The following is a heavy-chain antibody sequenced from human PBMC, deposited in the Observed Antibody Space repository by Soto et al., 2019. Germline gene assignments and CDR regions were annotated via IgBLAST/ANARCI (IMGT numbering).Heavy chain of an antibody. Sequence: PGGSLRLSCAASGFTFSSYGMHWVRQAPGKGLEWVAVIWYDGSNKYYADSVKGRFTISRDNSKNTLYLQMNSLRAEDTAVYYCARDRDGYNYEFDYWGQGTLVTVSS. D-gene: IGHD5-12*01. CDR3: ARDRDGYNYEFDY. CDR1: GFTFSSYG. CDR2: IWYDGSNK. V-gene: IGHV3-33*01. J-gene: IGHJ4*02.